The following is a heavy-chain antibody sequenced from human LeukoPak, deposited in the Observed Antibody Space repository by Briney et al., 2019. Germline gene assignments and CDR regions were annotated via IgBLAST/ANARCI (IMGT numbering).Heavy chain of an antibody. D-gene: IGHD3-3*01. CDR2: ISAYNGNT. CDR3: ARKYYDFWSGYFNTVPNWFDP. Sequence: ASVKVSCKASGYTFTSYGISWVRQAPGQGLEWMGWISAYNGNTNYAQKLQGRVTMTTDTSTSTAYMELRSLRSDDTAVYYCARKYYDFWSGYFNTVPNWFDPWGQGTLVTVSS. V-gene: IGHV1-18*01. J-gene: IGHJ5*02. CDR1: GYTFTSYG.